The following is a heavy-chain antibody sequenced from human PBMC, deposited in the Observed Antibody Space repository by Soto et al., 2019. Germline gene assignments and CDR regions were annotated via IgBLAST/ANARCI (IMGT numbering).Heavy chain of an antibody. CDR3: ARVWTSYCSGASCYNWYFDL. CDR1: GYTFTDFY. D-gene: IGHD2-2*02. Sequence: QVQLVQSGAEVKKPGASVKVSCQASGYTFTDFYMHWVRQAPGQGLEWMGWINPNSGGTNSAQKFQGRVTMTRDTSISTLYMELSRLRSDDTAVYYCARVWTSYCSGASCYNWYFDLWGRGTLVTVSS. V-gene: IGHV1-2*02. J-gene: IGHJ2*01. CDR2: INPNSGGT.